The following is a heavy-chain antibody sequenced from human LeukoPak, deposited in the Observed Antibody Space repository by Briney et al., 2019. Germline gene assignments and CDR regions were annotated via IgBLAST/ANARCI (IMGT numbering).Heavy chain of an antibody. CDR2: INDIGNT. Sequence: PSETLSLTCAVYGGSFSGYYWSWIRQPPGKGLEWIGEINDIGNTNYYPSLRSRVTISVDTSKHQFSLSLTSATAADTAVYFCARLGSVGYYNYQYMDIWGNGTTVTVSS. CDR1: GGSFSGYY. CDR3: ARLGSVGYYNYQYMDI. D-gene: IGHD3-10*01. V-gene: IGHV4-34*01. J-gene: IGHJ6*03.